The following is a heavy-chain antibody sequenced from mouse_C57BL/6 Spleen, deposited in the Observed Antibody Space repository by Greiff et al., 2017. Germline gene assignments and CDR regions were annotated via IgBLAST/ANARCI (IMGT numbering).Heavy chain of an antibody. J-gene: IGHJ2*01. CDR3: ARRVYYGYDEYYFDY. Sequence: QVLLKQPGAELVRPGSSVKLSCKASGYTFTSYWMHWVKQRPIQGLEWIGNIDPSDSETHYNQKFKDKATLTVDKSSSTAYMQLSSLTSEDSAVYYCARRVYYGYDEYYFDYWGQGTTLTVSS. D-gene: IGHD2-2*01. V-gene: IGHV1-52*01. CDR2: IDPSDSET. CDR1: GYTFTSYW.